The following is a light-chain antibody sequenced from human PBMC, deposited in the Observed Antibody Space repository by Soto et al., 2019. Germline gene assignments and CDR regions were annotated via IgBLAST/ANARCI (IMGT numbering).Light chain of an antibody. J-gene: IGLJ1*01. CDR3: SSYTSSSTPHV. Sequence: QSVLTQPASVSGSPGQSITISCTGTSSDVGGYNYVSWYQQHPGKAPKLMIYEVSNRPSGVSNRFSGSKSGNTASLTISGLQAEDEADYYCSSYTSSSTPHVLGTGTKLTVL. CDR2: EVS. CDR1: SSDVGGYNY. V-gene: IGLV2-14*01.